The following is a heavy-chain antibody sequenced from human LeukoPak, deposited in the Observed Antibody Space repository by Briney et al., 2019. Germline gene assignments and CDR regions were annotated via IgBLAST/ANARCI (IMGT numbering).Heavy chain of an antibody. CDR1: GGSISSGGYY. D-gene: IGHD4-23*01. Sequence: SSQTLSLTCTVSGGSISSGGYYWSWIRQHPGKGLEWIGYIYYSGSTYYNPSLKSRVTISVDTSRNQFSLKLSSVTAADTAVYYCARVGDGYGGNSKFDYWGQGTLVTVSS. J-gene: IGHJ4*02. V-gene: IGHV4-31*03. CDR2: IYYSGST. CDR3: ARVGDGYGGNSKFDY.